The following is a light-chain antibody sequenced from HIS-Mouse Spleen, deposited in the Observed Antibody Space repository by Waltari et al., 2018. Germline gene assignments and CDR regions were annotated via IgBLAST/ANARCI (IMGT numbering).Light chain of an antibody. CDR2: RNN. V-gene: IGLV1-47*01. CDR1: SSNIGSNY. Sequence: QSVLTQPPSASGTPGQRVTISCSGSSSNIGSNYVYWYQQLPGTAPKLLIYRNNQRPSGVSNRFSGSKSGNTASLTISGLQAEDEADYYCCSYAGSSTFGVFGGGTKLTVL. J-gene: IGLJ3*02. CDR3: CSYAGSSTFGV.